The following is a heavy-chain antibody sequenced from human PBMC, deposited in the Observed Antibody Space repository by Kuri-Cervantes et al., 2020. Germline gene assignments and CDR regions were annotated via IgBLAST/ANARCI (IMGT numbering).Heavy chain of an antibody. CDR2: FDPEDGET. J-gene: IGHJ3*02. CDR3: VRVRMTTVTPDDAFDI. D-gene: IGHD4-17*01. Sequence: ASVKVSCKVSGYTLTELSMHWVRQAPGKGLEWMGGFDPEDGETIYAQKFQGRVTMTEDTSTDTAYMELSSLRSEDTAVYYCVRVRMTTVTPDDAFDIWGQGTMVTVSS. V-gene: IGHV1-24*01. CDR1: GYTLTELS.